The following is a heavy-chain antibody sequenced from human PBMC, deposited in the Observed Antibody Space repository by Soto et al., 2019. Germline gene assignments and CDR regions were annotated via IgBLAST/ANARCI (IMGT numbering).Heavy chain of an antibody. CDR2: IYYRGST. CDR3: ARFNWYFDL. Sequence: QVQLQESGPGLVKPSETLSLTCTVSGGSISSYYWSWIRQPPGKGLEWIGYIYYRGSTNYNPSLKRRVTISVDTPNNQFSLKLSSVTAADTAMYYCARFNWYFDLWGRGTLVTVSS. V-gene: IGHV4-59*01. J-gene: IGHJ2*01. CDR1: GGSISSYY.